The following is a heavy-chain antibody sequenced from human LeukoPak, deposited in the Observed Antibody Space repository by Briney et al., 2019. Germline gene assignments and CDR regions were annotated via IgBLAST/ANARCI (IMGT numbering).Heavy chain of an antibody. CDR2: IYYTGTT. V-gene: IGHV4-39*07. D-gene: IGHD2-21*01. CDR1: GDSISSVSYY. Sequence: SETLSLTCSLSGDSISSVSYYWGWIRQPPGKGLEWIGSIYYTGTTYYNVSLKSRVTMSVDTSKNQFSLKLSSVTAADTAVYYCARAGTIYGRGLFDPWGQGTLVTVSS. J-gene: IGHJ5*02. CDR3: ARAGTIYGRGLFDP.